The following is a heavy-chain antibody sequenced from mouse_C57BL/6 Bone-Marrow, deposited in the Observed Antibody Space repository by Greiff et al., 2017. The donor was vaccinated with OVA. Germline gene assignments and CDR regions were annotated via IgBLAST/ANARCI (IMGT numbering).Heavy chain of an antibody. Sequence: QVQLQQPGAELVRPGTSVKLSCKASGYTFISYWMHWVKQRPGQGLEWIGVIDPSDSYTNYNQKFKGKATLTVDTSSSTAYMQLSSLTSEDSAVYYCARSGYSYAMDYWGQGTSVTVSS. J-gene: IGHJ4*01. CDR1: GYTFISYW. CDR2: IDPSDSYT. D-gene: IGHD2-3*01. CDR3: ARSGYSYAMDY. V-gene: IGHV1-59*01.